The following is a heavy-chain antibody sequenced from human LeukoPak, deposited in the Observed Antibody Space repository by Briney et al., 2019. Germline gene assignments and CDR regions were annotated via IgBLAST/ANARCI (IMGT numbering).Heavy chain of an antibody. J-gene: IGHJ6*03. CDR3: AKGVIIHVESYFYYMDV. CDR2: ISGDSNVI. Sequence: PGGSLRLSCAASGFSFDDYGMHWVRHAPGKGLEWVSLISGDSNVIEYAGSVKGRFAIARDNVKISLYLQMRNLRAEVMGFYYCAKGVIIHVESYFYYMDVWGKGTLVTVSS. CDR1: GFSFDDYG. D-gene: IGHD2-21*01. V-gene: IGHV3-9*03.